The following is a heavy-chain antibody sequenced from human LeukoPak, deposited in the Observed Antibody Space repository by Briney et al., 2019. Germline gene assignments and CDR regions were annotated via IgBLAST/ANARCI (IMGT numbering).Heavy chain of an antibody. V-gene: IGHV4-39*01. CDR3: ARLGELSSEH. Sequence: PSETLSLTCTVSGGSISSSTYYWGWIRQPPGKGLEWIGSIYYSGSTYYNPSLKSRVTISVDTSKNQFSLKLSSVTAADTAVYYCARLGELSSEHWGQGTLATVSS. J-gene: IGHJ4*02. CDR1: GGSISSSTYY. CDR2: IYYSGST. D-gene: IGHD3-10*01.